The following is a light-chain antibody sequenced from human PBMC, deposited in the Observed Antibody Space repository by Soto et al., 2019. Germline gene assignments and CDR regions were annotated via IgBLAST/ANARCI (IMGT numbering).Light chain of an antibody. V-gene: IGKV3-15*01. J-gene: IGKJ3*01. CDR3: QQYNDWPSLT. CDR1: QSVGDK. Sequence: EIVMTQSPATLSVSPGERATLSCRASQSVGDKLAWYQQKPGQAPRLLISGASTRATGIPARFSGSGSGTEFTLTISSLQSEDVAVYYCQQYNDWPSLTFGPGTKVDIK. CDR2: GAS.